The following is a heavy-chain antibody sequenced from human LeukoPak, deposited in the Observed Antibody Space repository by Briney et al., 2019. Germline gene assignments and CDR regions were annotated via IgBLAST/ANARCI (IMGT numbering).Heavy chain of an antibody. CDR3: AKDLRDGYNINYFDY. V-gene: IGHV3-9*01. CDR2: ISWNSGSI. J-gene: IGHJ4*02. Sequence: GGSLRLSCVASGFTFDDYAMHWVRQAPGKGLEWVSVISWNSGSIGYADSVKGRFTISRDNAKNSLYLQMNSLRAEDTALYYCAKDLRDGYNINYFDYWGQGTLVTVSS. CDR1: GFTFDDYA. D-gene: IGHD5-24*01.